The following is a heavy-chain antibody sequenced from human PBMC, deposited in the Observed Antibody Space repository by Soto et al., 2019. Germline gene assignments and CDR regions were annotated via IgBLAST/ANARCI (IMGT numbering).Heavy chain of an antibody. CDR3: ARGLGYCSSTSCYLGHWFDP. Sequence: ASVKVSCKASGYTFTSYDISWVRQATGQGLEWMGWMNPNSGNTDYAQKFQGRVTMTRNTSISTAYMELSSLRSEDTAVYYCARGLGYCSSTSCYLGHWFDPWGQGTLVTVSS. J-gene: IGHJ5*02. D-gene: IGHD2-2*01. V-gene: IGHV1-8*01. CDR1: GYTFTSYD. CDR2: MNPNSGNT.